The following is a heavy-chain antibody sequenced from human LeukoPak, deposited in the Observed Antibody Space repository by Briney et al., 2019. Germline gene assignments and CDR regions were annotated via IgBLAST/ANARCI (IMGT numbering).Heavy chain of an antibody. J-gene: IGHJ4*02. CDR3: ARGLSKVRGYIWGSYRPDPLDY. CDR2: INYSGST. Sequence: ETLSLTCAVYGGSFSGYYWSWIRQPPGKGLEWIGEINYSGSTNYNPSLKSRVTISVDTSKNQFSLKLSSVTAADTAVYYCARGLSKVRGYIWGSYRPDPLDYWGQGTLVTVSS. CDR1: GGSFSGYY. D-gene: IGHD3-16*02. V-gene: IGHV4-34*01.